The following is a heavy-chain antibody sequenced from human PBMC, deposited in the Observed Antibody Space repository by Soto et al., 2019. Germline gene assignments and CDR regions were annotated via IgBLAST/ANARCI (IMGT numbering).Heavy chain of an antibody. V-gene: IGHV4-59*08. CDR2: SYYSGST. Sequence: SETLSLTCTVSGGSITNNYWSWIRQSPGKGLEWIGCSYYSGSTTYNPSLRSRVTISIDTSKTQFSPRLRSVTAADTAVYYCARRQNWNNLFDTWGQGTLVTVSS. D-gene: IGHD1-1*01. CDR3: ARRQNWNNLFDT. CDR1: GGSITNNY. J-gene: IGHJ5*02.